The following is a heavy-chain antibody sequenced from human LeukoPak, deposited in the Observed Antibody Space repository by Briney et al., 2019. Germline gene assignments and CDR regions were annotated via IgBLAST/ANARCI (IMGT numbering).Heavy chain of an antibody. V-gene: IGHV3-21*01. CDR3: ARDGSSGWNFGLGY. CDR1: GFTFSSYS. D-gene: IGHD6-19*01. J-gene: IGHJ4*02. Sequence: PGGSLRLSCAASGFTFSSYSMNWVRQAPGKGLEWVSSISSSSSYIYYADSVKGRFTISRDNAKNSLYLQMNSLRAEDTAVYYCARDGSSGWNFGLGYWGQGTLVTVSS. CDR2: ISSSSSYI.